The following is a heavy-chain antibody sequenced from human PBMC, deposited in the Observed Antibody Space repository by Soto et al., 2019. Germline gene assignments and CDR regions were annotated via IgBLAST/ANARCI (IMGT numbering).Heavy chain of an antibody. CDR2: IYYSGST. CDR1: GGSISSYY. D-gene: IGHD1-7*01. Sequence: SETLSLTCTVSGGSISSYYWSWIRQPPGKGLEWIGYIYYSGSTNYNPSLKSRVTISVDTSKNQFSLKLSSVTAADTAVYYCARQTPGTILGDAFDIWGQGTMVTVSS. V-gene: IGHV4-59*08. CDR3: ARQTPGTILGDAFDI. J-gene: IGHJ3*02.